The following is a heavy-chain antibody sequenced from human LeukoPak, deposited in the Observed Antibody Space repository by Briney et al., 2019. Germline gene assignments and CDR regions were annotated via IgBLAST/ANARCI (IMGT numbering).Heavy chain of an antibody. CDR1: GSTFSSYA. D-gene: IGHD3-22*01. CDR3: AKEGYYDSRGYYHAEDFQD. CDR2: ITGSDGST. J-gene: IGHJ1*01. Sequence: GGSLRLSCAASGSTFSSYAMSWVRQAPGKGLEWVSAITGSDGSTFYADSVKGRFTISRDNSKKTLYLQINSLRVEDTAVYYCAKEGYYDSRGYYHAEDFQDWGQGTLVTVSS. V-gene: IGHV3-23*01.